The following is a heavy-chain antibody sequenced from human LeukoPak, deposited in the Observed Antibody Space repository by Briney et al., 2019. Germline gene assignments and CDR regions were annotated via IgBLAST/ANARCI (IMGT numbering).Heavy chain of an antibody. CDR2: ISSSGSTI. Sequence: GGSLRLSCAASGFTFSSYEMNWVRQAPGKGLEWVSYISSSGSTIYYADSVKGRFTISRDNAKNSLYLQMNSLRAEDTAVYYCARNPPAYYNDSSGSHLDYWGQGTLVTVSS. V-gene: IGHV3-48*03. CDR3: ARNPPAYYNDSSGSHLDY. CDR1: GFTFSSYE. J-gene: IGHJ4*02. D-gene: IGHD3-22*01.